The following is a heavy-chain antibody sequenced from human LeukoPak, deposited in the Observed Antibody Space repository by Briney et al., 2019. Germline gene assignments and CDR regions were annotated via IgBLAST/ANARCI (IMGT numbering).Heavy chain of an antibody. D-gene: IGHD5-12*01. CDR3: ARGKSGYDYGLDS. CDR2: IIPVFGTT. J-gene: IGHJ4*02. V-gene: IGHV1-69*05. CDR1: GGTFSSHA. Sequence: SAKVSCKASGGTFSSHAISWVRQAPGQGLEWVGGIIPVFGTTNYAQKFQGRVTVTTDESTSTGYMELRSLRSDDTAVYYCARGKSGYDYGLDSWGQGTPVTVSS.